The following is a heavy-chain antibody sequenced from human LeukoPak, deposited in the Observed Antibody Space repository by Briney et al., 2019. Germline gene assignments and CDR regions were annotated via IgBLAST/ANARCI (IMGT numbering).Heavy chain of an antibody. CDR1: GFTFSSYE. D-gene: IGHD3-10*01. Sequence: PGGSLRLSCTASGFTFSSYEMNWVRQAPGKGLEWVSYIRSDGSTIFYADSVKGRFTISRDKSTNSLYLQLSSLRAEDTAVYFCARVLKSYYGSAYDYWGQGTLVTVSS. J-gene: IGHJ4*02. CDR2: IRSDGSTI. CDR3: ARVLKSYYGSAYDY. V-gene: IGHV3-48*03.